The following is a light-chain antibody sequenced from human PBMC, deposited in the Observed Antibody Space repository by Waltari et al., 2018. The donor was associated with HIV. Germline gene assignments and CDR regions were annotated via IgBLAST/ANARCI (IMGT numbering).Light chain of an antibody. V-gene: IGLV2-11*01. J-gene: IGLJ1*01. Sequence: QSALTQPRSVSGSTGQSVTIPCTGTSSDVGAYDFVSWYQQYPGPAPKLMLYDVTKRPSGVPDRFSGSKSGNTASLTISGLQAEDEADYYCCSYAGSYTYVFGTATELTVL. CDR1: SSDVGAYDF. CDR3: CSYAGSYTYV. CDR2: DVT.